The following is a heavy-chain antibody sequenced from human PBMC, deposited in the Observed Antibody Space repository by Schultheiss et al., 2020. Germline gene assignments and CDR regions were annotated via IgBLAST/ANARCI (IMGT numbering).Heavy chain of an antibody. CDR2: INHSGST. J-gene: IGHJ4*02. CDR1: GGSFSGYY. D-gene: IGHD1-26*01. V-gene: IGHV4-34*01. Sequence: SATLSLTCAVYGGSFSGYYWSWIRQPPGKGLEWIGEINHSGSTNYNPSLKSRVTISVDTSKNQFSLKLSSVTAADTAVYYCARADSGSYYFPFDYWGQGTLVTGSS. CDR3: ARADSGSYYFPFDY.